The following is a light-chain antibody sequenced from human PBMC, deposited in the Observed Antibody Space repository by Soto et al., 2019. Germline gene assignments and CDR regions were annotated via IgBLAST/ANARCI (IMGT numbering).Light chain of an antibody. V-gene: IGKV3-15*01. CDR3: QQYKNWPQT. J-gene: IGKJ2*01. CDR1: QSVSSN. Sequence: EIVMTQSPATLSVSPGERATLSCRASQSVSSNLAWYQQKPGQAPRLLIYDASTRATGIPVRFSGSGSGTEFILTISSLQSEDFAVYYCQQYKNWPQTFGQGTKVEIK. CDR2: DAS.